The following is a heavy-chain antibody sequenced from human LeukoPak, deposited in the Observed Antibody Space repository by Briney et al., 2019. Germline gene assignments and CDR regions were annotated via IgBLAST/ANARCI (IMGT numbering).Heavy chain of an antibody. V-gene: IGHV3-21*01. J-gene: IGHJ3*02. D-gene: IGHD6-19*01. Sequence: PGGSLRLSCAASGFTFSSYSMNWVRQAPGKGLEWVSSISSSSSYIYYTDSVKGRFTFSRDNAKNSLYLQMNSLRAEDTAVYYCARDRNHEQWLVLDDAFDIWGQGTMVTVSS. CDR3: ARDRNHEQWLVLDDAFDI. CDR1: GFTFSSYS. CDR2: ISSSSSYI.